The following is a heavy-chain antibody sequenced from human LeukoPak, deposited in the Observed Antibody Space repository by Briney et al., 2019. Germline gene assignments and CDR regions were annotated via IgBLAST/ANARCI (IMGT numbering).Heavy chain of an antibody. D-gene: IGHD5-18*01. V-gene: IGHV1-69*13. Sequence: PVKVSCKASGGTFSSYAISWVRQAPGQGLEWMGGIIPIFGTANYAQKFQGRVTITADESTSTAYMELSSLRSEDTAVYYCATPLLPMVKRVDYYYGMDVWGQGTTVTVSS. CDR2: IIPIFGTA. CDR3: ATPLLPMVKRVDYYYGMDV. J-gene: IGHJ6*02. CDR1: GGTFSSYA.